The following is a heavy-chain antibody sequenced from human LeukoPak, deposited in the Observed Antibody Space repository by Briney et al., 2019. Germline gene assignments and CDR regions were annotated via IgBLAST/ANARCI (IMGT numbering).Heavy chain of an antibody. D-gene: IGHD2-8*02. CDR1: GFIFSDYT. V-gene: IGHV3-21*01. Sequence: PGGSLRLSCAASGFIFSDYTLTWVRQAPGKGLEWVSTMSGTGSYKSYADSVKGRFTMSRDNAYNSVFLQMNSLRAEDTAVYYCATYRQVLLPFESWGQGTLVTVSS. J-gene: IGHJ4*02. CDR3: ATYRQVLLPFES. CDR2: MSGTGSYK.